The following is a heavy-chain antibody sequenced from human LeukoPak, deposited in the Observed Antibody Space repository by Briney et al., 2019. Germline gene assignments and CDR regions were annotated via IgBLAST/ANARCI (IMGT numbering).Heavy chain of an antibody. CDR2: INSSGSTI. J-gene: IGHJ4*02. V-gene: IGHV3-11*04. CDR1: GFTFSDYY. CDR3: ARVGRDYYGSGSYRGYFDY. D-gene: IGHD3-10*01. Sequence: GGSLRLSCAASGFTFSDYYMSWIRQAPGKGLEWVSYINSSGSTIYYADSVKGRFTVSRDNAKNSLYLQMNSLRAEDTAVYYCARVGRDYYGSGSYRGYFDYWGQGTLVTVSS.